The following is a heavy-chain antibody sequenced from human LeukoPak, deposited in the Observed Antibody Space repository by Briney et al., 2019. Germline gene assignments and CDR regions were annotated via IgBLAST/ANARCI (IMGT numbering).Heavy chain of an antibody. CDR2: ISGSGGNT. J-gene: IGHJ4*02. CDR3: ARRGGYYDSSGYHEFDY. Sequence: PGGSLRLSCAASGFTSSTYAMSWVRQAPGKGLEWVSSISGSGGNTYYADSVKGRFTISRDNSKNTLYVQMNSLRAEDTAVYYCARRGGYYDSSGYHEFDYWGQGTLVTVSS. CDR1: GFTSSTYA. D-gene: IGHD3-22*01. V-gene: IGHV3-23*01.